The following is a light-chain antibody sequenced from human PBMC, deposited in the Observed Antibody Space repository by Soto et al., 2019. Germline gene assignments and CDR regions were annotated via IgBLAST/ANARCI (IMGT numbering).Light chain of an antibody. V-gene: IGKV3-20*01. CDR3: QQYGSAPLVT. Sequence: EIVLTQSPGTLSLSPGERATLSCRASQSVSSSYLAWYQQKPGQAPRLLIYGASSRATGIPDRFSGSESGTDFTHTNSNRETDDFTVYYCQQYGSAPLVTFGQGTRLEI. CDR1: QSVSSSY. CDR2: GAS. J-gene: IGKJ5*01.